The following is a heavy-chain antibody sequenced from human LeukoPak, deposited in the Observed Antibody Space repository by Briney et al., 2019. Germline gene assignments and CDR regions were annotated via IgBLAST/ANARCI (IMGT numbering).Heavy chain of an antibody. CDR1: GFTFSSYA. J-gene: IGHJ4*02. D-gene: IGHD3-3*01. CDR2: ISGSGGST. Sequence: GGSLRLSCAASGFTFSSYAMSWVRRAPGKGVEWVSAISGSGGSTYYADSVKGRFTISRDNSKNTLYLQMNSLRAEDTAVYYCAKKEQYYDFWSGYYYYFDYWGQGTLVTVSS. CDR3: AKKEQYYDFWSGYYYYFDY. V-gene: IGHV3-23*01.